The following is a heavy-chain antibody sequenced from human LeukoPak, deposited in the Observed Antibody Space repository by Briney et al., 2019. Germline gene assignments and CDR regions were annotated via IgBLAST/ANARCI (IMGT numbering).Heavy chain of an antibody. V-gene: IGHV3-74*01. CDR3: AKDGERSSGSYFDY. D-gene: IGHD1-26*01. J-gene: IGHJ4*02. CDR2: IISNENSA. Sequence: PGGSLRLSCAASGFTFSSNWMHWVRQAPGQGLVWVSRIISNENSATYADSVKGRFTISRDNAKNTLYLPMNSLRAEDTAVYYCAKDGERSSGSYFDYWGQGTLVTVSS. CDR1: GFTFSSNW.